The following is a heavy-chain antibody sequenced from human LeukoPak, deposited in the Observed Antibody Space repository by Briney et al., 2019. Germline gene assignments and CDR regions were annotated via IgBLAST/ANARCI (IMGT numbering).Heavy chain of an antibody. CDR1: GFTFSNYD. CDR3: ARRRFGWGSYWYFDL. J-gene: IGHJ2*01. Sequence: PGGSLRLSCAASGFTFSNYDMHWVRQVIGKSQEWVSAVGIGGDTYYSGSVKGRFTVSRENAKNSLYLQMNSLRAGDTAVYYCARRRFGWGSYWYFDLWGRGTLVTVSS. V-gene: IGHV3-13*01. CDR2: VGIGGDT. D-gene: IGHD3-10*01.